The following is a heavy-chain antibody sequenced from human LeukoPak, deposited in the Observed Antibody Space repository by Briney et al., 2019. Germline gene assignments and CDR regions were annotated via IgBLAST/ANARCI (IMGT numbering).Heavy chain of an antibody. CDR1: GGSISSGDYY. J-gene: IGHJ5*02. D-gene: IGHD3-10*01. V-gene: IGHV4-30-4*01. Sequence: SETLDLTCTVSGGSISSGDYYWSWIRQPPGKGLEWIGYIYYSGSTYYNPSLKSRVTISVDTSKNQFSLKLSSVTAADTAVYYCARTLWCGEPTSGKWFDPWGQGTLVTVSS. CDR2: IYYSGST. CDR3: ARTLWCGEPTSGKWFDP.